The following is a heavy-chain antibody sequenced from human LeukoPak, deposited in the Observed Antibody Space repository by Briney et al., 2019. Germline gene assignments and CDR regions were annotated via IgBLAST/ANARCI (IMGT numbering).Heavy chain of an antibody. Sequence: GGTLRLSCAASGFTFSSYSMNWVRQAPGKGLEWVSSISSSSSYIYYADSVKGRFTISRDNAKNSLYLQMNSLRAEDTAVYNCAREDYYGSGSYGLPNWFDPWGQGTLVTVSS. D-gene: IGHD3-10*01. J-gene: IGHJ5*02. V-gene: IGHV3-21*01. CDR1: GFTFSSYS. CDR3: AREDYYGSGSYGLPNWFDP. CDR2: ISSSSSYI.